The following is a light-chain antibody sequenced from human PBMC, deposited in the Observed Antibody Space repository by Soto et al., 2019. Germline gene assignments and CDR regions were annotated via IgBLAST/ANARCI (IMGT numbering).Light chain of an antibody. CDR1: QTISSW. CDR2: KAS. J-gene: IGKJ1*01. V-gene: IGKV1-5*03. CDR3: QQYNSYSEA. Sequence: IQMTQSPSTLSGSVGDRVTITCRASQTISSWLAWYQQKPGKAPKLLIYKASTLKSGVPSRFSGSGSGTEFTLTISILQPDDFATYCCQQYNSYSEAFGQGTKVDIK.